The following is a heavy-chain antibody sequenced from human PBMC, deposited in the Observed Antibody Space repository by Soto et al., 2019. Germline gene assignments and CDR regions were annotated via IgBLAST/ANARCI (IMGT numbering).Heavy chain of an antibody. CDR2: INAGNGNT. CDR1: GYTFTSYA. J-gene: IGHJ6*04. Sequence: QVQLVQSGAEVKKPGASVKVSCKSSGYTFTSYAVHWVRQAPGQRLEWMAWINAGNGNTKYSQKVQGRVTITRDTDSSTAYLQLSSQTTEDTAVYFCARDFSLEVSRGYWDYYYYGMDVWGKGTTVTVSS. CDR3: ARDFSLEVSRGYWDYYYYGMDV. D-gene: IGHD3-22*01. V-gene: IGHV1-3*01.